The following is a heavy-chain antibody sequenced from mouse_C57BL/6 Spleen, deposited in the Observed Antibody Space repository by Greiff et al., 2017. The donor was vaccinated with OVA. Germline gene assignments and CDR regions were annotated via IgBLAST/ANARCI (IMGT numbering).Heavy chain of an antibody. CDR2: IHPNSGST. CDR1: GYTFTSYW. D-gene: IGHD1-1*01. CDR3: ARSGYGSSYWFAY. V-gene: IGHV1-64*01. J-gene: IGHJ3*01. Sequence: VQLQQPGAELVKPGASVKLSCKASGYTFTSYWMHWVKQRPGQGLEWIGMIHPNSGSTNYNEKFKSKATLTVDKSSSTAYMQLSSLTSEDSAVYYCARSGYGSSYWFAYWGQGTLVTVSA.